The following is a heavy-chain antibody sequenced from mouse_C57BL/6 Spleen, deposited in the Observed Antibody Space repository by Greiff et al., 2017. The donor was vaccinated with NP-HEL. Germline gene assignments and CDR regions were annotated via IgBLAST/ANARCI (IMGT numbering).Heavy chain of an antibody. J-gene: IGHJ2*01. CDR3: ARGTYPYDYDGFDY. CDR1: GYTFTSYW. V-gene: IGHV1-50*01. D-gene: IGHD2-4*01. Sequence: QVQLQQPGAELVMPGASVKLSCKASGYTFTSYWMQWVKQRPGQGLEWIGEIDPSDSYTNYNQKFKGKATLTVDTSSSTAYMQLSSLTSEDSAVYYCARGTYPYDYDGFDYWGQGTTLTVSS. CDR2: IDPSDSYT.